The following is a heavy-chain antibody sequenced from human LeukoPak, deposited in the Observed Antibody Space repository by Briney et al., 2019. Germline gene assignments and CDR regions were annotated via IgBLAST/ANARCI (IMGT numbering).Heavy chain of an antibody. CDR1: GFTFSSFA. CDR3: ARDPSYDGSGYYYPYYFDY. D-gene: IGHD3-22*01. J-gene: IGHJ4*02. CDR2: ISYDGSNK. V-gene: IGHV3-30*04. Sequence: GRSLRLSCAASGFTFSSFAMHWVRQAPGKGLEWMAVISYDGSNKYYADSVKGRFTISRDNSKNTLYLQMNSLRAEDTAVYYCARDPSYDGSGYYYPYYFDYWGQGTLVTVSS.